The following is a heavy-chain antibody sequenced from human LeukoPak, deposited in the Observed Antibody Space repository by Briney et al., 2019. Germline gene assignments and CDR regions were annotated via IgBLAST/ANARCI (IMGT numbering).Heavy chain of an antibody. CDR2: IRYDGSNK. CDR3: AKDRDRVVVVPAAIKPLDY. Sequence: GGSLRLSCAASGFTFSSYGIHWVRQAPGKGLEWVAFIRYDGSNKYYADSVKGRFTISRDNSKNTLYLQMNSLRVEDTTVYYCAKDRDRVVVVPAAIKPLDYWGQGTLVTVSS. V-gene: IGHV3-30*02. D-gene: IGHD2-2*02. J-gene: IGHJ4*02. CDR1: GFTFSSYG.